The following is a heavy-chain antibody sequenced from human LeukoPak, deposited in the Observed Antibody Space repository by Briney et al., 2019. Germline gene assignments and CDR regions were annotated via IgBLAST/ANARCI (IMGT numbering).Heavy chain of an antibody. D-gene: IGHD5-18*01. Sequence: ASVKVSCTASGYTFSGYYMHWVRQAPGQGLEWMGWINPNSGGTKYAQKFQGRVTMTRDTSISTAYMELSRLRSDDTAVYYCATEVTDWGQGTLVTVSS. CDR2: INPNSGGT. CDR1: GYTFSGYY. V-gene: IGHV1-2*02. CDR3: ATEVTD. J-gene: IGHJ4*02.